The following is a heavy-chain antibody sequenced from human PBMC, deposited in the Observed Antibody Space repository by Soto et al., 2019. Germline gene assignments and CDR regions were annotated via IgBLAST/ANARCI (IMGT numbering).Heavy chain of an antibody. CDR1: GYTFTSYG. CDR2: ISAYNGNT. CDR3: ARDRTSYGPGMGYYRMDV. J-gene: IGHJ6*02. V-gene: IGHV1-18*01. Sequence: ASVKVSCKASGYTFTSYGISWVRQAPGQGXEWMGWISAYNGNTNYAQKLQGRVTMTTDTSTSTAYMELRSLRSDDTAVYYCARDRTSYGPGMGYYRMDVWGQGTTVTVSS. D-gene: IGHD3-10*01.